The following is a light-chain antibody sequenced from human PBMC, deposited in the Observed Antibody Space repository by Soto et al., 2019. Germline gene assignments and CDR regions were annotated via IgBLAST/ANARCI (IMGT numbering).Light chain of an antibody. V-gene: IGLV1-40*01. CDR1: SSNIGAGYD. CDR3: QSYASSLSPYV. Sequence: QSVLTQPPSVSGAPGQRVTISCTGSSSNIGAGYDVHWYQQLPGTAPKLLIYANSNRPSGVPDRFSGSKSGTSASLAITGLQAEDEADYSCQSYASSLSPYVFGTGTKVTVL. CDR2: ANS. J-gene: IGLJ1*01.